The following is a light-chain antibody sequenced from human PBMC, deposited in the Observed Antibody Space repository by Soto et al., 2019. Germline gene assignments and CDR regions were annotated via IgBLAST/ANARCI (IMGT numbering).Light chain of an antibody. Sequence: QSVLTQPPSASGTPGQRVTISCSGSSSNIGGNYVYWYQQFPGRAPKLLIYRNNQRPSGVPGRFSGSKSGTSACLAISGLRSEDEADYYCAAWDDSLSGVVFGGGTKLTVL. V-gene: IGLV1-47*01. J-gene: IGLJ3*02. CDR3: AAWDDSLSGVV. CDR2: RNN. CDR1: SSNIGGNY.